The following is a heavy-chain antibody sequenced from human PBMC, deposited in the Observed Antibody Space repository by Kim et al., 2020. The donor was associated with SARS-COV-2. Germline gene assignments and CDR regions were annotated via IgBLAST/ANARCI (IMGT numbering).Heavy chain of an antibody. V-gene: IGHV4-34*01. CDR1: GGSFSGYY. Sequence: SETLSLTCAVYGGSFSGYYWSWIRQPPGKGLEWIGEINHSGSTNYNPSLKSRVTISVDTSKNQFSLKLSSVTAADTAVYYCARGKVYGSGSYHPGPPNRYGMDVWGQGTTVTVSS. CDR3: ARGKVYGSGSYHPGPPNRYGMDV. J-gene: IGHJ6*02. D-gene: IGHD3-10*01. CDR2: INHSGST.